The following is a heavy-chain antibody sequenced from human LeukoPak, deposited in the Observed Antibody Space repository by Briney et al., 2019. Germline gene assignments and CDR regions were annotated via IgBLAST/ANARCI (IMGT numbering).Heavy chain of an antibody. CDR3: ARGVDIVATSPYYYYGMVV. V-gene: IGHV1-69*04. CDR1: GGTFSSYA. D-gene: IGHD5-12*01. CDR2: IIPILGIA. Sequence: GASVKVSCKASGGTFSSYAISWVRQAPGQGLEWMGRIIPILGIANYAQKFQGRVTITADKSTSTAYMELSSLRSEDTAVYYCARGVDIVATSPYYYYGMVVWGQGTTVTVSS. J-gene: IGHJ6*02.